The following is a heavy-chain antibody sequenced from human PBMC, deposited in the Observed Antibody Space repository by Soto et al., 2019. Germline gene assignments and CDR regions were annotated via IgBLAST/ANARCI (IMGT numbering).Heavy chain of an antibody. J-gene: IGHJ3*02. D-gene: IGHD3-9*01. CDR3: ARDLAYDILTGTPLDAFDI. CDR2: IIPIFGTT. V-gene: IGHV1-69*06. Sequence: ASVKVSCKASGGTFSSYAISWVRQAPGQGLEWMGGIIPIFGTTNYAQKFQGRVTITADTSTYTVYMELSGLRSGDTAVYYCARDLAYDILTGTPLDAFDIWGQGTMVTVSS. CDR1: GGTFSSYA.